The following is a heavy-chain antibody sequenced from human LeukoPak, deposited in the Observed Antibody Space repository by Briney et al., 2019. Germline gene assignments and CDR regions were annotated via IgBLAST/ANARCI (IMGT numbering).Heavy chain of an antibody. CDR2: IYHSGNT. CDR1: GGSISRSNW. CDR3: ARQDYYDTGTWYFDL. D-gene: IGHD3-22*01. V-gene: IGHV4-4*02. Sequence: SETLSLTCAVSGGSISRSNWWSWVRQPPGKGLEWIGEIYHSGNTKYNPSLKSRVTISMDKSKNQFSLKLSPVTAADTAVYYCARQDYYDTGTWYFDLWGRGTLVTVSS. J-gene: IGHJ2*01.